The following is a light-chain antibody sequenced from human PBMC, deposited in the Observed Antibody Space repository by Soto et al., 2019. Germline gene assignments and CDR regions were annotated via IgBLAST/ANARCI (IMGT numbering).Light chain of an antibody. Sequence: QLVLTQPPSASGTPGQRVTVSCSGTYSNIGINDVHWYRQLSGTAPQILIYDTSQRATGVPDRFSGSRSGTSASLVISGLQTEDEADYHCAAWDDSLSGPAFGGGTKLTVL. V-gene: IGLV1-44*01. CDR2: DTS. CDR3: AAWDDSLSGPA. J-gene: IGLJ2*01. CDR1: YSNIGIND.